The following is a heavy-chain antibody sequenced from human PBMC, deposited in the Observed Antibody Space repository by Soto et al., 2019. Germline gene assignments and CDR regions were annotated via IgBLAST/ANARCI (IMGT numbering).Heavy chain of an antibody. Sequence: QVQLVQSGAEVEKPGASVKVSCKASGYTFTTYDFNWVRQAPGHGLEWMGWMNPDTGNTGYAQKFQGRVTMTRDTSISTAFMALSGLTAEDTAVYYCARALGYSSTYRLDLWGQGTLVTVSS. V-gene: IGHV1-8*01. CDR3: ARALGYSSTYRLDL. CDR2: MNPDTGNT. D-gene: IGHD6-19*01. CDR1: GYTFTTYD. J-gene: IGHJ4*02.